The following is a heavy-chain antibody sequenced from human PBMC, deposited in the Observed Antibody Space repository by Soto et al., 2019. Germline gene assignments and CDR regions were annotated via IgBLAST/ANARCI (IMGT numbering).Heavy chain of an antibody. Sequence: GESLKISCAASGFTFSSYAMHWVRQAPGKGLEWVAVISYDGSNKYYADSVKGRFTISRDNSKNTLYLQMNSLRAEDTAVYYCAREYSSGFDPWGQGTLVTVSS. CDR3: AREYSSGFDP. D-gene: IGHD6-19*01. CDR2: ISYDGSNK. V-gene: IGHV3-30-3*01. J-gene: IGHJ5*02. CDR1: GFTFSSYA.